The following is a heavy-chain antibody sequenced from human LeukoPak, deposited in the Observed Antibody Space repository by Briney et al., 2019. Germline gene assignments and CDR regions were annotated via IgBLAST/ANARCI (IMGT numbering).Heavy chain of an antibody. CDR2: IYYSGST. V-gene: IGHV4-39*01. Sequence: PSETLSLTCTVSGGSISSSSYYWGWIRQPPGKGLEWIGSIYYSGSTYYNPSLKSRVTISVDTSKNQFSLKLSSVTAAGTAVYYCARPPLGYCSSTSCYAFDIWGQGTMVTVSS. D-gene: IGHD2-2*01. CDR1: GGSISSSSYY. J-gene: IGHJ3*02. CDR3: ARPPLGYCSSTSCYAFDI.